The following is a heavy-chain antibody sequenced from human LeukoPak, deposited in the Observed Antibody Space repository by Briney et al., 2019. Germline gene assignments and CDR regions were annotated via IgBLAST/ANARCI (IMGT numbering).Heavy chain of an antibody. J-gene: IGHJ4*02. V-gene: IGHV3-23*01. CDR1: GFTFRSHA. CDR2: IRGDGATM. Sequence: GGSLRLSCAASGFTFRSHAMSWVRRAPGRGLEWVSAIRGDGATMFYADSVKGRITVSRDNSKNTLYLQMNDLRADNTAVYYCVKKGQADDDGKPDWGQGTLVTVSS. D-gene: IGHD1-1*01. CDR3: VKKGQADDDGKPD.